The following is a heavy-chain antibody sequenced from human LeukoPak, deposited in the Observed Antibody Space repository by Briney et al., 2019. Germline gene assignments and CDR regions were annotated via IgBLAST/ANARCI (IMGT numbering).Heavy chain of an antibody. Sequence: SETLSLTCTVSGGSISSYYWSWIRQPPEKGLEWIGYIYHSGSTDYNPSLKSRVTISVDTSKNQFSLKLSSVTAADTAVYYCARREIQLWSGNWFDPWGQGTLVTVSS. CDR1: GGSISSYY. CDR2: IYHSGST. D-gene: IGHD5-18*01. V-gene: IGHV4-59*08. CDR3: ARREIQLWSGNWFDP. J-gene: IGHJ5*02.